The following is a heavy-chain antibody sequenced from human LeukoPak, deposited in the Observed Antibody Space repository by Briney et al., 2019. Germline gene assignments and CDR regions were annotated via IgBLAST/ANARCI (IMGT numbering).Heavy chain of an antibody. CDR3: ARVTGWELPYNWFDP. CDR1: GYSISSGYY. V-gene: IGHV4-38-2*02. D-gene: IGHD2-15*01. J-gene: IGHJ5*02. CDR2: IYHSGST. Sequence: SETLSLTCTVSGYSISSGYYWGWIRQPPGKGLEWIGSIYHSGSTYYNPSLKSRVTISVDTSKNQFSLKLSSVTAADTAMYYCARVTGWELPYNWFDPWGQGTLVTVSS.